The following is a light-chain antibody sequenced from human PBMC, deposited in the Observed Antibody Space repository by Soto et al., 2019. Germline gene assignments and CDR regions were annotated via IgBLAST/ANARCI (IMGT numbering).Light chain of an antibody. CDR2: DVS. CDR1: SSDVGGYNY. CDR3: CSYAGSPYV. V-gene: IGLV2-11*01. J-gene: IGLJ1*01. Sequence: QSVLTQPRSVSGSPGQSVTISCTGTSSDVGGYNYVSWYQHHPGKAPKLMIYDVSKRPSGVPDRFSGSKSGNTASLTISCLQAEDEADYYCCSYAGSPYVFGTGTKVTVL.